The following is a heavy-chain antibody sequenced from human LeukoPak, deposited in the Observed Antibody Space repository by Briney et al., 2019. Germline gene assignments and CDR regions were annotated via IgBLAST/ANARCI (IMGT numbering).Heavy chain of an antibody. V-gene: IGHV3-20*04. CDR2: INGNGGSA. J-gene: IGHJ4*02. Sequence: PGGSLRLSCAASGFTFDDYGMSWVRQAPGEGLKWFSGINGNGGSAGYADSLKGRFTISRDNAKNSLYLQMNSLRVEDTALYYCARSIYGVYSFGPPFDYWGQGTLVTVSS. CDR1: GFTFDDYG. CDR3: ARSIYGVYSFGPPFDY. D-gene: IGHD5-18*01.